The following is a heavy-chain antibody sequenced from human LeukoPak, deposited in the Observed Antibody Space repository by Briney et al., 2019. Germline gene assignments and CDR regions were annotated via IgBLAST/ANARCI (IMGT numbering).Heavy chain of an antibody. CDR3: ARGRGADIVVVPDDLYYYYYMEV. D-gene: IGHD2-2*01. Sequence: SETLSLTCAVYGGSFSGYYWSWIRQPPGKGLEWIGEINHSGSTNYNPSLKSRVTISVDTSKNQFSLKLSAVTAAGTAVYYCARGRGADIVVVPDDLYYYYYMEVWGKGTTVTVSS. J-gene: IGHJ6*03. CDR1: GGSFSGYY. CDR2: INHSGST. V-gene: IGHV4-34*01.